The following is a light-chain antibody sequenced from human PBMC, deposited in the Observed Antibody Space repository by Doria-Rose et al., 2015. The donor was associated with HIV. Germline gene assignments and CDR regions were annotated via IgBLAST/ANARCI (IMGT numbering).Light chain of an antibody. CDR1: QSFSSTY. CDR2: DGS. V-gene: IGKV3-20*01. J-gene: IGKJ1*01. Sequence: TQSPGTLSLSPGERATLSCRASQSFSSTYLAWYEQKPGQAPSLLIYDGSTRTTGIPDRFSASGSGTDFTLTINRLEPEDFALYYCHQYGTSWTFGQGTKVEI. CDR3: HQYGTSWT.